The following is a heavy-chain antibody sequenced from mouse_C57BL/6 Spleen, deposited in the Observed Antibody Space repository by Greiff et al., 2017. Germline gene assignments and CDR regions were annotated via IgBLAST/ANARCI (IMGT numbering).Heavy chain of an antibody. J-gene: IGHJ4*01. V-gene: IGHV7-3*01. D-gene: IGHD2-12*01. Sequence: EVQLEESGGGLVQPGGSLSLSCAASGFTFTDYYMSWVSQPPGKAHEWLGFISNKANGYTTDYNEHVKGRFTITRDTSQRILYLQLQALRAEDSATYNCARYRAYYKGAMDYWGQGTSVTVSS. CDR2: ISNKANGYTT. CDR3: ARYRAYYKGAMDY. CDR1: GFTFTDYY.